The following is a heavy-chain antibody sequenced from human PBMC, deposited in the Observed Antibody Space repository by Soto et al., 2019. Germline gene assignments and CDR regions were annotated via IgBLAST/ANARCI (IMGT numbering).Heavy chain of an antibody. CDR2: IKQDGSEK. CDR3: ARDRGRWLQFLDFDY. Sequence: GGSLRLSCAASGFTFSSYWMSWVRQAPGKGLEWVANIKQDGSEKYYVDSVKGRFTISRDNAKNSLYLQMNSLRAEDTAVYYCARDRGRWLQFLDFDYWGQGTLVTVSS. J-gene: IGHJ4*02. CDR1: GFTFSSYW. V-gene: IGHV3-7*05. D-gene: IGHD5-12*01.